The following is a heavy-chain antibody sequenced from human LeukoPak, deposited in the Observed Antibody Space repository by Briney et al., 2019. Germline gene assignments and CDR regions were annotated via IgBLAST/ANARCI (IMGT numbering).Heavy chain of an antibody. V-gene: IGHV3-64D*06. CDR3: VQEGSGWYAS. Sequence: GGSLRLSCSASGFTFSSSPMHWVRQAPGKGLEYVSAISRDGVSKYYGDSMKGRFTISRDNSKNILYLHMSSLRAEDTAVYYCVQEGSGWYASWGQGTLVTVSS. D-gene: IGHD6-19*01. J-gene: IGHJ4*02. CDR2: ISRDGVSK. CDR1: GFTFSSSP.